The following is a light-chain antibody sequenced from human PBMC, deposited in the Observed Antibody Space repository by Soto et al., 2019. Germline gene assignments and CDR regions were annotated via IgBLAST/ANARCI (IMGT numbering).Light chain of an antibody. J-gene: IGKJ1*01. CDR3: QQYNNWPPTWT. CDR2: GAS. CDR1: QSVSSN. V-gene: IGKV3-15*01. Sequence: EIVMTQSPATLSVSPGERATLSCRASQSVSSNLACYQQKPGQAPRLLSYGASTRATGIPARFSGSGSGTEITLPISSPQSEDFAVYYCQQYNNWPPTWTFGQGTKVEIK.